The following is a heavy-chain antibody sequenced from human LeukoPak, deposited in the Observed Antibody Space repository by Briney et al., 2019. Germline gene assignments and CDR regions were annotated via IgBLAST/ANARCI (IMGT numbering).Heavy chain of an antibody. Sequence: GGSLRLSCAASGFTFSSYWMHWVRQAPGKGLVWVSRINSDGSSTSYADSVKGRFTISRDNAKNTLYLQMNSLRAEDTAVYYCAKGVATTRTLYFDYWGQGTLVTVSS. V-gene: IGHV3-74*01. J-gene: IGHJ4*02. CDR3: AKGVATTRTLYFDY. D-gene: IGHD5-12*01. CDR1: GFTFSSYW. CDR2: INSDGSST.